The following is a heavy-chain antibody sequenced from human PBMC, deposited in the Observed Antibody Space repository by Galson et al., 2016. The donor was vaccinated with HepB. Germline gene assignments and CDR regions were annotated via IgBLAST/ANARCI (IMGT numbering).Heavy chain of an antibody. J-gene: IGHJ4*02. CDR3: ARGANRGRPFDY. CDR1: GFTFSSYW. D-gene: IGHD3-10*01. Sequence: SLRLSCAASGFTFSSYWMSWVRQAPGKGLEWVANVKRAGSERYYVDSVKGRFTISRDNAKNSLFLQMNSRRVEDTAVYYCARGANRGRPFDYWGQGTLVTVSS. V-gene: IGHV3-7*03. CDR2: VKRAGSER.